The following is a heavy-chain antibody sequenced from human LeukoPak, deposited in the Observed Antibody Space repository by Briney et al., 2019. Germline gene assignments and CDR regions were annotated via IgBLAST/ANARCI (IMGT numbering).Heavy chain of an antibody. V-gene: IGHV4-59*01. D-gene: IGHD6-13*01. Sequence: SETLSLTCTVSGGSISSYYWSWIRQPPGKGLEWIGYIYYSGSTNYNPSLKSRVTISVDTSKNQFSLKLSSVTAADTAVYYCARVSSSWSSSWNFDYWGQGTLVTVSS. CDR2: IYYSGST. CDR1: GGSISSYY. J-gene: IGHJ4*02. CDR3: ARVSSSWSSSWNFDY.